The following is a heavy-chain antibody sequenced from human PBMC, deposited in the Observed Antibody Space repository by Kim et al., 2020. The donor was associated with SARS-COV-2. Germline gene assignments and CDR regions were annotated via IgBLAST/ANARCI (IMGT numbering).Heavy chain of an antibody. Sequence: ASVKVSCKASGYTFTGYYMHWVRQAPGQGLEWMGWINPNSGGTNYAQKFQGRVTMTRDTSISTAYMELSRLRSDDTAVYYCARADYYYDSSGYPRVDLWGRGTLVTVSS. V-gene: IGHV1-2*02. CDR3: ARADYYYDSSGYPRVDL. CDR1: GYTFTGYY. D-gene: IGHD3-22*01. CDR2: INPNSGGT. J-gene: IGHJ2*01.